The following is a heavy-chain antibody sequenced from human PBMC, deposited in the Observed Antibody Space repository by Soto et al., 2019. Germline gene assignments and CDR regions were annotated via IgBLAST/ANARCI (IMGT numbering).Heavy chain of an antibody. CDR3: ARHTAMVLFDY. J-gene: IGHJ4*02. D-gene: IGHD5-18*01. CDR1: GGTISNYY. CDR2: VYYSGST. V-gene: IGHV4-59*08. Sequence: QVQLQESGPGLVKPSETLSLTCTVSGGTISNYYWSWIRQPPGKGLEWIGYVYYSGSTNYNPYLKSRITISIDMPKNQFSLNLSSVTAADTAVYYCARHTAMVLFDYWGRGTLVTVSS.